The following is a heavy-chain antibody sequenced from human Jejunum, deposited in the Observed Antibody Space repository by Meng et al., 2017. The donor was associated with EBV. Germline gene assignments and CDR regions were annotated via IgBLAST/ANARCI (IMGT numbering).Heavy chain of an antibody. D-gene: IGHD1-26*01. CDR2: YYNSGST. Sequence: QLQSQGSGQGLVKPSETLSLTCPVSGGSISSSSYYWGWIRQPPGKGLEWIGTYYNSGSTYYNPSLKSRVTISVDTSKNQFSLKLISVTAADTAAYYCARQGPSGRTFDYWGQGTLVTASS. V-gene: IGHV4-39*01. CDR1: GGSISSSSYY. J-gene: IGHJ4*02. CDR3: ARQGPSGRTFDY.